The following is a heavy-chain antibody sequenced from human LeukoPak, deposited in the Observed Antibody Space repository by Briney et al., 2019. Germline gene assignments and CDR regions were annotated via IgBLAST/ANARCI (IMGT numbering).Heavy chain of an antibody. D-gene: IGHD1-26*01. Sequence: PSETLSLTCTVPGGSVTVGNYYWTWIRQPPGKGLEWIGYIFYGGSTNYNPSLNSRVTISVDTSKNQFSLRLSSVTAADTAVYYCVRDNYSRSPYGMDVWGQGTTVTVFS. CDR3: VRDNYSRSPYGMDV. J-gene: IGHJ6*02. V-gene: IGHV4-61*01. CDR1: GGSVTVGNYY. CDR2: IFYGGST.